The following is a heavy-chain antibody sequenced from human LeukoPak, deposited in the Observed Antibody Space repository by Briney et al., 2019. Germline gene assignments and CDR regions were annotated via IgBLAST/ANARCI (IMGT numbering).Heavy chain of an antibody. CDR3: ARDLATVTEPYYYYMDV. J-gene: IGHJ6*03. V-gene: IGHV1-46*01. Sequence: ASVKVSCKASGYTSTSYYMHWVRQAPGQGLEWMGIINPSGGSTSYAQKFQGRVTMTRDTSTSTVYMELSSLRSEDTAVYYCARDLATVTEPYYYYMDVWGKGTTVTISS. CDR2: INPSGGST. D-gene: IGHD4-17*01. CDR1: GYTSTSYY.